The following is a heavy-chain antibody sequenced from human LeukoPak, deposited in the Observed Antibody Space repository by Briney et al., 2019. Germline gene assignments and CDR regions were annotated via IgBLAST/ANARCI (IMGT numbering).Heavy chain of an antibody. Sequence: GGSLRLSCAASGFTFDDYGMSWVRHAPGKGLEWVSGINWNGGRTGYADSVKGRFTISRDNAKNSLYLQMNSLRAEDTALYHCARAVSSSGLGAFDIWGQGTMVTVSS. CDR1: GFTFDDYG. D-gene: IGHD6-6*01. CDR2: INWNGGRT. CDR3: ARAVSSSGLGAFDI. V-gene: IGHV3-20*01. J-gene: IGHJ3*02.